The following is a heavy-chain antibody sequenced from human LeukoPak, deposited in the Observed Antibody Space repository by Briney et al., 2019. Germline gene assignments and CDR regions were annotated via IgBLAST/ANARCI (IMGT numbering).Heavy chain of an antibody. CDR1: GFTFSDYW. Sequence: GGSLRLSCAASGFTFSDYWMSWVRQAPGRGLEWVANIRQDGSEKYYVDSVKGRFTISRDNAKNSPYLQMNSLRAEDTAVYYCARNPSGDYDYWGQGALVTVSS. V-gene: IGHV3-7*04. CDR2: IRQDGSEK. D-gene: IGHD2-15*01. J-gene: IGHJ4*02. CDR3: ARNPSGDYDY.